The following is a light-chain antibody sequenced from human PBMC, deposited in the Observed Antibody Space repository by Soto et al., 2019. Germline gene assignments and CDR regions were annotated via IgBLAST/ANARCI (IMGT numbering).Light chain of an antibody. Sequence: EIVLTQSPATLALSPGERATLSCRASQTVSSYLACYQQKPGQAPRLLIYAASNRSTGIPARFSGSGSGTDFTLTISSLEPEDFAVYYCQQYNNWPPITFGQGTRLEI. CDR2: AAS. V-gene: IGKV3-11*01. CDR3: QQYNNWPPIT. CDR1: QTVSSY. J-gene: IGKJ5*01.